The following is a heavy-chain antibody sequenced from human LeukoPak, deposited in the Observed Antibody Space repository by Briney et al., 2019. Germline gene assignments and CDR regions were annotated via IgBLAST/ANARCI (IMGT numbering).Heavy chain of an antibody. CDR2: IRYDGRSQ. Sequence: GGSLRLSCATSGFTFSNYGMHWVRQAPGKGLEWVAFIRYDGRSQYYANSVKGRFTISRDNSKNTLYLQINSLRAEDTAVYFCAKDRLGGPYFFHYWGQGTLVTVSS. V-gene: IGHV3-30*02. CDR3: AKDRLGGPYFFHY. J-gene: IGHJ4*02. CDR1: GFTFSNYG. D-gene: IGHD3-16*01.